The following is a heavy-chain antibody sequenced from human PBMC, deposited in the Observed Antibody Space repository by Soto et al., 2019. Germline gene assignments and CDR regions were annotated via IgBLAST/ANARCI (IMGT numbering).Heavy chain of an antibody. D-gene: IGHD3-22*01. J-gene: IGHJ3*02. CDR2: FYYSGST. V-gene: IGHV4-39*02. CDR3: ARDDSSGYYPHSRAFDI. Sequence: SETLSLTCTVSGGSISSSSYSWGWIRQPPGKGPEWIGSFYYSGSTYYNPSLNSRVTISVVTTKNQFFLKLNSVTAADTAVYYCARDDSSGYYPHSRAFDIWGQGTMVTVSS. CDR1: GGSISSSSYS.